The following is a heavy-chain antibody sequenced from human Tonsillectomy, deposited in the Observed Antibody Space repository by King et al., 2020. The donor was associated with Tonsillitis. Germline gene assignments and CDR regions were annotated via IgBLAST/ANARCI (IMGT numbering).Heavy chain of an antibody. CDR3: TTDLNPGAYCSGGSCYLLNY. D-gene: IGHD2-15*01. Sequence: VQLVESGGGLVKPGGSLRLSCAASGFTFSNAWMSWVRQAPGKGLEWVGRIKSKTDGGTTDYAAPVKGRFTISRDDSKNTLYLQMNSLKTEDTAVYYCTTDLNPGAYCSGGSCYLLNYWGQGTLVTVSS. V-gene: IGHV3-15*01. CDR2: IKSKTDGGTT. CDR1: GFTFSNAW. J-gene: IGHJ4*02.